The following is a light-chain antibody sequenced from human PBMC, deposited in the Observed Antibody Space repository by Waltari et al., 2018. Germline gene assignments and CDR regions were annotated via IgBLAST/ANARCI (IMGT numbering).Light chain of an antibody. CDR1: RSNIGSHS. V-gene: IGLV1-44*01. Sequence: QSVVTQPPSASGTPGQRVTISCSGRRSNIGSHSVNWYQQLPGTSPKLLIYSDNLRPSGVPDRFSVSKSGTSASLAISGLQSEDEADYYCATWDDSLNGWIFGGGTKVTVL. CDR2: SDN. CDR3: ATWDDSLNGWI. J-gene: IGLJ2*01.